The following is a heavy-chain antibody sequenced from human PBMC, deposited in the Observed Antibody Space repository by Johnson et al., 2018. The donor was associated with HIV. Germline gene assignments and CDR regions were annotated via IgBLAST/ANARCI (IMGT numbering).Heavy chain of an antibody. D-gene: IGHD3-10*01. V-gene: IGHV3-30*04. CDR2: ISYDGSNK. Sequence: QVQLVESGGGVVQPGRSLRLSCAASGFTFSSYAMHWVRQAPGKGLEWVAVISYDGSNKYYADSVKGRFTISRDNSKNTLYLQMNSLRAEDTAVYYCARSRFRDPAAFDIWGQGTMVTVSS. CDR3: ARSRFRDPAAFDI. CDR1: GFTFSSYA. J-gene: IGHJ3*02.